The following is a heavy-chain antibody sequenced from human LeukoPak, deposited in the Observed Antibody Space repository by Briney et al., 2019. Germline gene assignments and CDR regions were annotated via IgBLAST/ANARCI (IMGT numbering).Heavy chain of an antibody. CDR3: AREIVGATIAWFDP. V-gene: IGHV4-30-2*01. CDR1: GGSISSGGHS. Sequence: PSETLSLTCTVSGGSISSGGHSWSWIRQPPGKGLEWIGYIYHSGSGSTYYNPSLKSRVTISIDKSKNQFSLKLSSVTAADTAVYYCAREIVGATIAWFDPWGQGTLVTVSS. D-gene: IGHD1-26*01. CDR2: IYHSGSGST. J-gene: IGHJ5*02.